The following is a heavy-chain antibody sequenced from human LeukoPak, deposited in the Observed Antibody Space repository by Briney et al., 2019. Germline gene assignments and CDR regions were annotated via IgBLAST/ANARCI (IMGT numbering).Heavy chain of an antibody. CDR1: GYTFTGYY. V-gene: IGHV1-2*02. J-gene: IGHJ4*02. D-gene: IGHD4-17*01. Sequence: ASVKVSCKASGYTFTGYYMHWVRQAPGQGLEWMGWINPNSGGTNYAQKFQGRVTMTRDTSISTAYMELSRLRSDDTAVYYCASSPPGNPSQYGDYVYFDYWGKGTLVTVSS. CDR3: ASSPPGNPSQYGDYVYFDY. CDR2: INPNSGGT.